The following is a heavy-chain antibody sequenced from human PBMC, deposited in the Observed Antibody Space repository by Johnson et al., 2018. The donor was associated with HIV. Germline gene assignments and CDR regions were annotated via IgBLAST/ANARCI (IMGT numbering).Heavy chain of an antibody. CDR3: AKAVGGYAFDI. D-gene: IGHD1-26*01. V-gene: IGHV3-9*01. J-gene: IGHJ3*02. CDR1: GFTFDDYA. Sequence: VQLVESGGGLVQPGRSLRLSCAASGFTFDDYAMNWVRQAPGKGLEWVSNISWNSGNIGYADSVKGRFTISRDNSKNTLYLQMNSLRAEDTAVYYCAKAVGGYAFDIWGQGTMVTVSS. CDR2: ISWNSGNI.